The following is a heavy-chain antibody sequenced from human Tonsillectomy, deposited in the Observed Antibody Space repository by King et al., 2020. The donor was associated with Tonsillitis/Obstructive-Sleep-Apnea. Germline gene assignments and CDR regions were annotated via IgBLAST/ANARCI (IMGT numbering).Heavy chain of an antibody. CDR3: AREALDAFDI. J-gene: IGHJ3*02. CDR2: IYYSGSS. V-gene: IGHV4-59*01. CDR1: GGSISSYY. Sequence: QLQESGPGLVKPSETLSLTCTVSGGSISSYYWSWIRQPPGKGLEWIGYIYYSGSSKYNPSLKSRVTISVDTSKNQFSLKLSSVTAADTAVYYCAREALDAFDIRGQGTMVTVSS.